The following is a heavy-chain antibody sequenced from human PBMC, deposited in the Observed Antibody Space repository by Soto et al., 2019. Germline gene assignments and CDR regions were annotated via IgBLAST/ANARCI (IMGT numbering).Heavy chain of an antibody. CDR1: GFTFSNAW. Sequence: AGGSLRLSCAASGFTFSNAWMSWVRQAPGKGLEWVGRIKSKTDGGTTDYAAPVKGRFTISRDDSKNTLYLQMNSLKTEDTAVYYCTTCIAARPLYYYYYGMDVWGQGTTVTVSS. CDR3: TTCIAARPLYYYYYGMDV. CDR2: IKSKTDGGTT. V-gene: IGHV3-15*01. D-gene: IGHD6-6*01. J-gene: IGHJ6*02.